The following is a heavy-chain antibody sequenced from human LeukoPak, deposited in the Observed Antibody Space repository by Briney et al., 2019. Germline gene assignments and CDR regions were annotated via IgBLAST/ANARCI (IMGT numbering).Heavy chain of an antibody. D-gene: IGHD3-22*01. CDR1: GFTFGNYG. Sequence: AGGSLRLSCAASGFTFGNYGVSWVRQAPGKGLEWVSAIGGSGGDTYYADSVKGRFTISRDNSKNTLYLQMNSLRAEDTAVYYCAKCTMIVPLDPFDYWGQGTLVTVSS. CDR2: IGGSGGDT. J-gene: IGHJ4*02. CDR3: AKCTMIVPLDPFDY. V-gene: IGHV3-23*01.